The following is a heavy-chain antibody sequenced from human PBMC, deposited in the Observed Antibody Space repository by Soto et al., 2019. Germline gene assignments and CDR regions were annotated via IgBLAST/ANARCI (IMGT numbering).Heavy chain of an antibody. J-gene: IGHJ6*02. CDR3: ARESYCTNGVCYYYGMDV. Sequence: ASVKVSCKASGYTFTSYYMHWVRQAPGQGLEWMGIINPSGGSTSYAQKFQGRVTMTRDTSTSTVYMELSSLRSEDTAVYYCARESYCTNGVCYYYGMDVWGQGTTVTVSS. CDR1: GYTFTSYY. V-gene: IGHV1-46*01. CDR2: INPSGGST. D-gene: IGHD2-8*01.